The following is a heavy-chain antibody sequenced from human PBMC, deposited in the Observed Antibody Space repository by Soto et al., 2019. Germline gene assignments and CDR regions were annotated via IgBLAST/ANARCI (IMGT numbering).Heavy chain of an antibody. Sequence: QLQLQESGPGLVKPSETLSLTCTVSGGSISSSSYYWGWIRQPPGKGRVWIGNIYYSGSTYYNPSLKSRGTISVDTAKNQFSLKRNSVTAADTSVYYWATSAPYFQHWGQGTLVTVSS. CDR1: GGSISSSSYY. V-gene: IGHV4-39*01. CDR3: ATSAPYFQH. J-gene: IGHJ1*01. CDR2: IYYSGST.